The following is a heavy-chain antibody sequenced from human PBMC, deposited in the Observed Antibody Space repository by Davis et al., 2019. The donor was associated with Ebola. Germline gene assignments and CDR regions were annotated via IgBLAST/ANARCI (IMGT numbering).Heavy chain of an antibody. J-gene: IGHJ6*04. Sequence: PGGSLRLSCAASGFTFSSYSMNWVRQAPGKGLEWVSGMYGGDTHYADSVKGRFTISRDNSKNTLHLQMNSLRVEDTAVYFCAREPTGNYYYFYGMDVWGKGTTVSVSS. CDR3: AREPTGNYYYFYGMDV. CDR1: GFTFSSYS. V-gene: IGHV3-53*01. CDR2: MYGGDT. D-gene: IGHD1-14*01.